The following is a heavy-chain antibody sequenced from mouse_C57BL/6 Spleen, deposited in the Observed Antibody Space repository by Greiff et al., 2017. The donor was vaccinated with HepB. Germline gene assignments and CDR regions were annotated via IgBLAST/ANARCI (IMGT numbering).Heavy chain of an antibody. CDR2: IYPGSGST. J-gene: IGHJ1*03. Sequence: QVQLQQPGAELVKPGASVKMSCKASGYTFTSYWITWVKQRPGQGLEWIGDIYPGSGSTNYNEKFKSKATLTVDTSSSTAYMQLSSLTSEDSAVYYCATHYYGSSYPYWYFDAWGTGTTVTVSS. V-gene: IGHV1-55*01. CDR1: GYTFTSYW. D-gene: IGHD1-1*01. CDR3: ATHYYGSSYPYWYFDA.